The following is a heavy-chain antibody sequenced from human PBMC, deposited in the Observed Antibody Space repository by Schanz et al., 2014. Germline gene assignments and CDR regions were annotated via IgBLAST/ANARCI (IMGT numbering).Heavy chain of an antibody. CDR1: GDSISSTSYY. Sequence: QLQMQESGPGLVKPSETLSLTCSVSGDSISSTSYYWGWIRQPPGKGLEWIGSIYYSGSTYYNASLNGGVTISADTSKTQFSLNLTSVTAADSAVYYCARLWGGWRIPDYWGQGTLVTVSS. D-gene: IGHD6-19*01. V-gene: IGHV4-39*01. J-gene: IGHJ4*02. CDR3: ARLWGGWRIPDY. CDR2: IYYSGST.